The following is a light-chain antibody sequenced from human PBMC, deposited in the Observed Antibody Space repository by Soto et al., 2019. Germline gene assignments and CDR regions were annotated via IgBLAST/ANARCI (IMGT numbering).Light chain of an antibody. V-gene: IGKV1-5*03. CDR1: QTISSW. Sequence: DIQMTQSPSTLSGSVGDRVTITCRASQTISSWSASYQQKPGKAPKLLIYKASTLKSGVPSRFSGSGSGTEFTLTISSLHPDDVATYYCQHYNSYSEAFGQGTKVELK. J-gene: IGKJ1*01. CDR3: QHYNSYSEA. CDR2: KAS.